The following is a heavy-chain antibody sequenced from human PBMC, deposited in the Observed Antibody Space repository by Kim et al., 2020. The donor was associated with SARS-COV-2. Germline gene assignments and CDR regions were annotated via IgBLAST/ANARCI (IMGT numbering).Heavy chain of an antibody. D-gene: IGHD3-22*01. V-gene: IGHV5-10-1*01. CDR2: IDPSDSYT. CDR1: GYTFTSYW. CDR3: ARHLNYDSSTYYEDY. Sequence: GESLKISCKGSGYTFTSYWISWVRQMPGKGLEWMGRIDPSDSYTNYSPSFQGHVTISADKSISTAYLQWSSLKASDTAMYYCARHLNYDSSTYYEDYWGQGTLVTVSS. J-gene: IGHJ4*02.